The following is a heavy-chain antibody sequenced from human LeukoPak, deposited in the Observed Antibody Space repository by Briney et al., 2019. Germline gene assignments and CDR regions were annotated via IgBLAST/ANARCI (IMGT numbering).Heavy chain of an antibody. CDR2: IYYSGST. J-gene: IGHJ4*02. D-gene: IGHD3-22*01. V-gene: IGHV4-59*01. CDR1: GGSISSYY. CDR3: ARAPYDSSDY. Sequence: PSETLSLTCTVSGGSISSYYWSWIRQPPGKGLEWIGYIYYSGSTNYNSSLKGRVTISVDTSKNQFSLKLNSVTAADTAVYYCARAPYDSSDYWGQGTLVTVSS.